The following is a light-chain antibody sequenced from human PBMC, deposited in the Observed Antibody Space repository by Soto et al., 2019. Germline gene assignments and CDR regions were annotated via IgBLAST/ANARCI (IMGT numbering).Light chain of an antibody. Sequence: EIVLTQSPATLSLSPGERATLSCRASQSVSSYLAWYQQKPGQAPRLLIYDASNRATGIPARFSGSGSGTDFTLTISSLEPEDFAVYYCQLGLTFGGGTKVDIK. CDR1: QSVSSY. V-gene: IGKV3-11*01. J-gene: IGKJ4*01. CDR2: DAS. CDR3: QLGLT.